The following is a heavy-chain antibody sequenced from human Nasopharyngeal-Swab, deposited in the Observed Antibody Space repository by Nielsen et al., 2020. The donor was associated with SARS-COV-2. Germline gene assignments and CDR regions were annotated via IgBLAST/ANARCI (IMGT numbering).Heavy chain of an antibody. CDR1: GGSISHYY. J-gene: IGHJ6*03. V-gene: IGHV4-59*01. CDR3: ARLQYYMDV. D-gene: IGHD6-6*01. Sequence: SKTLSLTCTVSGGSISHYYWSWIRLPPGKGLEWIGYIYYSGSTNYNPSLKSRVTISVDTSKNQFSLKLSSVTAADTAVYYCARLQYYMDVWGKGTTVTVSS. CDR2: IYYSGST.